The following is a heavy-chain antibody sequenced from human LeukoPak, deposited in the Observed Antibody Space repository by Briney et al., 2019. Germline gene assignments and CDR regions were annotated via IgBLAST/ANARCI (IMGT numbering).Heavy chain of an antibody. CDR1: GGSISSYY. Sequence: PSETLSLTCTVSGGSISSYYWSWIRQPAGKGLEWIGRIYTSGSTNYNPSLKSRVTMSVDTSKNQFSLKLSSVTAADTAVYYCAREYSSSSLYYYYMDVWGKGTAVTVSS. CDR2: IYTSGST. V-gene: IGHV4-4*07. J-gene: IGHJ6*03. CDR3: AREYSSSSLYYYYMDV. D-gene: IGHD6-6*01.